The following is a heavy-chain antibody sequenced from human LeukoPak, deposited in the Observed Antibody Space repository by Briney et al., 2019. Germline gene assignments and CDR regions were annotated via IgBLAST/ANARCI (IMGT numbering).Heavy chain of an antibody. CDR3: ARTTYDILTGLVYYGMDV. CDR1: GDSVSSNSAA. V-gene: IGHV6-1*01. D-gene: IGHD3-9*01. CDR2: TYYRSKWYN. Sequence: SQTLSLTCAIFGDSVSSNSAAWNWIRQSPSRGLEWLGRTYYRSKWYNDYAVSVKSRITINPDTSKNQFSQQLNSVTPEDTAVYYCARTTYDILTGLVYYGMDVWGQGTTVTVSS. J-gene: IGHJ6*02.